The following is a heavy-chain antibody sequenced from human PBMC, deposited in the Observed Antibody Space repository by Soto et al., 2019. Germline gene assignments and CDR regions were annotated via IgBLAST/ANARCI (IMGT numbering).Heavy chain of an antibody. D-gene: IGHD3-10*01. V-gene: IGHV6-1*01. CDR3: ARGNSGTGELPDDAFDI. CDR1: GDSVSSNSAA. J-gene: IGHJ3*02. CDR2: TYYRSKWYN. Sequence: KQSQTLSLTCAISGDSVSSNSAAWNWIRQSPSRGLEWLGRTYYRSKWYNDYAVSVKSRITINPDTSKNQFSLQLNSVTPEDTAVYYCARGNSGTGELPDDAFDIWGQGTMVTVSS.